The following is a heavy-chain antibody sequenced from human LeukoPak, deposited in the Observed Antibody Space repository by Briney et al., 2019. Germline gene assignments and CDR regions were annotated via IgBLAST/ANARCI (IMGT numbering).Heavy chain of an antibody. Sequence: ASVKVSCKASGYTFTGYYMHWVRQAPGQGLEWMGWINPNSGGTNYAQKFQGRVTMTRDTSISTAYMELSRLRSDDTAVYYCARDLGYCSSTSCDTVNWFDPWGQGTLVTVSS. D-gene: IGHD2-2*02. CDR3: ARDLGYCSSTSCDTVNWFDP. V-gene: IGHV1-2*02. CDR2: INPNSGGT. CDR1: GYTFTGYY. J-gene: IGHJ5*02.